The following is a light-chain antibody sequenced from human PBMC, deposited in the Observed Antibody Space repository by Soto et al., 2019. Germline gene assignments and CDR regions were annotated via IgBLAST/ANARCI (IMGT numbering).Light chain of an antibody. CDR3: SSYTTSNTRQIV. V-gene: IGLV2-14*03. Sequence: QSVLTQPASVSGSPGQSITISCTGTSSDVGGYNYVSWYQHHPGKAPKLLIYDVSNRPSGVSTRFSGSNSDNTASLPISGLQPEDDADYYYSSYTTSNTRQIVFGTGTKVTVL. CDR1: SSDVGGYNY. CDR2: DVS. J-gene: IGLJ1*01.